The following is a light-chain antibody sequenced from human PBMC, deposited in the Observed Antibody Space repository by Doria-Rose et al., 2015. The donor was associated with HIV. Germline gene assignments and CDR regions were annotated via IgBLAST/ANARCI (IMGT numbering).Light chain of an antibody. V-gene: IGKV3-20*01. CDR3: HQYGASWT. CDR2: DGS. CDR1: QSFSSTY. J-gene: IGKJ1*01. Sequence: EIVMTQSPGTLSLSPGGRATLSCRASQSFSSTYLAWYQQKPGQAPSLLIYDGSTRATGIPDRFSGSGSGTDFTLTINRLEPEDFALYYCHQYGASWTFGQGTKVEI.